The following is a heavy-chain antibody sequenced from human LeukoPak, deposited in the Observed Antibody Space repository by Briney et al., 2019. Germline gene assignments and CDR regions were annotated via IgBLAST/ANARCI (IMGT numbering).Heavy chain of an antibody. Sequence: PGGSLRLSCAASGFTFSSYAMHWVRQAPGKGLEWVAVISYDGSNKYYADSVKGRFTISRDNSKNTLYLQMNSLRAEDTAVYYCARSAEWEDYYGMDVWGQGTTVTVSS. CDR3: ARSAEWEDYYGMDV. J-gene: IGHJ6*02. V-gene: IGHV3-30-3*01. CDR1: GFTFSSYA. D-gene: IGHD1-26*01. CDR2: ISYDGSNK.